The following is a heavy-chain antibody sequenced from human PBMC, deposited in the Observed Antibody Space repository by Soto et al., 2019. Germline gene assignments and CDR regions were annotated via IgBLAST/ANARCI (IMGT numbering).Heavy chain of an antibody. Sequence: SETLSLTCTVSGGSISSGGYYWSWIRQHPGKGLEWIGYIYYSGSTYYNPSLKSRVTISVDTSKNQFSLKLSSVTAADTAVYYCARVKWGRLLGDAVAFDIWGQGTMVTVSS. V-gene: IGHV4-31*03. D-gene: IGHD3-16*01. J-gene: IGHJ3*02. CDR3: ARVKWGRLLGDAVAFDI. CDR2: IYYSGST. CDR1: GGSISSGGYY.